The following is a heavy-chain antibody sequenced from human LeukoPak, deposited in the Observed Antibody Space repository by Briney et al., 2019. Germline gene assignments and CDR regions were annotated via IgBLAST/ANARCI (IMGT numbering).Heavy chain of an antibody. Sequence: GSSVKVSCKAPGGTFSSYAISWVRQAPGQGLEWMGGIIPIFGTANYAQKFQGRVTITADESTSTAYMELSSLRSEDTAVYYCARDGLVGATWKGFDYWGQGTLVTVSS. CDR3: ARDGLVGATWKGFDY. V-gene: IGHV1-69*01. J-gene: IGHJ4*02. CDR1: GGTFSSYA. CDR2: IIPIFGTA. D-gene: IGHD1-26*01.